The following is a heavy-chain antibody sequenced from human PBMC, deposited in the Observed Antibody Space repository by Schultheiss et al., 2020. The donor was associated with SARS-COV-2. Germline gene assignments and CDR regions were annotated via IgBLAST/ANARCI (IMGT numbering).Heavy chain of an antibody. CDR1: GFTFSDYY. CDR2: IWYDGSNK. J-gene: IGHJ3*02. D-gene: IGHD1-1*01. V-gene: IGHV3-33*06. Sequence: GGSLRLSCAASGFTFSDYYMSWIRQAPGKGLEWVAVIWYDGSNKYYADSVKGRFTISRDNSKNTLYLQINSLRAEDTAVYYCAKVNNWNSRDAFDIWGQGTMVTVSS. CDR3: AKVNNWNSRDAFDI.